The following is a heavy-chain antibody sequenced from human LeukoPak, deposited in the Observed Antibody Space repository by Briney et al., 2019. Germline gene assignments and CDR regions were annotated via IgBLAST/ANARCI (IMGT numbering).Heavy chain of an antibody. CDR3: AKGSGNGYGSGPFDY. D-gene: IGHD3-10*01. CDR2: ISGSGTTK. CDR1: GFTFSDYF. V-gene: IGHV3-11*01. J-gene: IGHJ4*02. Sequence: GGSLRLSCTASGFTFSDYFMSWIRQAPGKGLEWVAFISGSGTTKYYADSVKGRFTISRDNSKNTVSLQMSSLRAEDTALYYCAKGSGNGYGSGPFDYWGQGTLVTVSS.